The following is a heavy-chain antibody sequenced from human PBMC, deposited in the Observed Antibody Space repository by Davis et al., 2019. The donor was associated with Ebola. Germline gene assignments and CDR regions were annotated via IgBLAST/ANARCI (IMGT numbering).Heavy chain of an antibody. CDR1: GFTFSSYS. Sequence: GESLKISCAASGFTFSSYSMNWVRQAPGKGLEWVSSISSSSSYIYYADSVKGRFTISRDNAKNSLYLQMNSLRAEDTAVYYCAREVDIVATTNYYYGMDVWGQGTTVTVSS. CDR3: AREVDIVATTNYYYGMDV. J-gene: IGHJ6*02. V-gene: IGHV3-21*01. CDR2: ISSSSSYI. D-gene: IGHD5-12*01.